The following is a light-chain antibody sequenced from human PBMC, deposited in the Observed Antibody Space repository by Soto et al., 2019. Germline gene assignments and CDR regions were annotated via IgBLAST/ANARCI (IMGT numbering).Light chain of an antibody. J-gene: IGLJ2*01. Sequence: QSALTQPASVSGSPGQSITISCTGTSSDVGGYNYVSWYQQHPGKAPKLIIYDVGNRPSGVSNRFSGSKSGNTASLTISGLQADDESDYYCSSYTSSSTSHVVFGGGTKLTVL. V-gene: IGLV2-14*01. CDR2: DVG. CDR1: SSDVGGYNY. CDR3: SSYTSSSTSHVV.